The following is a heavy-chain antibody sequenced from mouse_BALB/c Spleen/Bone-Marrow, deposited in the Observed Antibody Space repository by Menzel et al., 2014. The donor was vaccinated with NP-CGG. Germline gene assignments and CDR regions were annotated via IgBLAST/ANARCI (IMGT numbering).Heavy chain of an antibody. J-gene: IGHJ2*01. CDR2: IYPGNSDT. D-gene: IGHD2-1*01. Sequence: VQLQQSGTVLARPGASVKMSCKASGYSFTGYWMHWVKQRPGQGLEWIGAIYPGNSDTSYNQKFKGKAKLTAVTSATTAYMELSSLTNEDSAVYFCTRKVYYGNPLDYWGQGTTLTVSS. CDR1: GYSFTGYW. V-gene: IGHV1-5*01. CDR3: TRKVYYGNPLDY.